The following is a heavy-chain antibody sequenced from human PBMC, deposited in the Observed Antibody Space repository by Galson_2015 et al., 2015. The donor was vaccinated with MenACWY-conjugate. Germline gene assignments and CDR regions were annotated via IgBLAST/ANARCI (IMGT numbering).Heavy chain of an antibody. CDR1: GFTFSNSW. CDR3: ARAKEQWPSKPSEV. D-gene: IGHD6-19*01. Sequence: SLRLSCATSGFTFSNSWMGWVRQAPGKGLEWVANIKHDGSGKFYVDSVKGRFIISRDNAKNSLYLQMDSLRAEDTAVYFCARAKEQWPSKPSEVWGQGTLVTVSS. CDR2: IKHDGSGK. J-gene: IGHJ3*01. V-gene: IGHV3-7*01.